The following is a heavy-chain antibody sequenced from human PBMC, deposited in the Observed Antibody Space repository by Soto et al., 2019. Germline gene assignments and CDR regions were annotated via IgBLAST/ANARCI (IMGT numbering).Heavy chain of an antibody. CDR2: IIPIFGTT. J-gene: IGHJ6*02. CDR1: GGTFNSYA. V-gene: IGHV1-69*06. D-gene: IGHD3-3*01. CDR3: ATYHGSVLRFLEWLRPTHYYYYGMDV. Sequence: SVKVSCKASGGTFNSYAIDWVRQAPRQGLEWMGGIIPIFGTTNYPQKFQGRVKLTADKSTRTAYMELSSLRSEDTAVYYCATYHGSVLRFLEWLRPTHYYYYGMDVWGQGTTVTVTS.